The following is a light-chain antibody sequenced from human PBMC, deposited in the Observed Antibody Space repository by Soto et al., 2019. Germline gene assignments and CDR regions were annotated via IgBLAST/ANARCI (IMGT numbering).Light chain of an antibody. J-gene: IGKJ1*01. CDR1: QSVGAT. V-gene: IGKV3-15*01. Sequence: EIVMTQSPVTLSVFPWERATLSCRASQSVGATVAWYHQRPGQAPRLLISGASTRATGVPARVSASGSGTAFTLTITSLQSDDFGVYYCQHSGDFRWTFGLGTKVEVK. CDR3: QHSGDFRWT. CDR2: GAS.